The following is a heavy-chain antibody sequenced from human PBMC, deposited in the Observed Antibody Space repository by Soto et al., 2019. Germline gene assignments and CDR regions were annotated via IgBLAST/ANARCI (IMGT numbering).Heavy chain of an antibody. J-gene: IGHJ6*02. V-gene: IGHV1-46*02. CDR1: GYTYNSYY. CDR2: INPSGGST. Sequence: ASVKVSCKASGYTYNSYYMHWVRQAHGQGLEWMGIINPSGGSTSYAQKFQGRVTMARDTSTSTVDMELSSLRSEDTAVYYCAAGAVVVVAATPYYYGMDVWGQGTTVTVS. D-gene: IGHD2-15*01. CDR3: AAGAVVVVAATPYYYGMDV.